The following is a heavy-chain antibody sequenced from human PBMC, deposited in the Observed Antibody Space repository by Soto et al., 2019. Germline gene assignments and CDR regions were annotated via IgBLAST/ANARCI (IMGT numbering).Heavy chain of an antibody. V-gene: IGHV1-2*04. CDR1: GYTFTGYY. CDR3: AREKYSSSWGAVGGMDV. J-gene: IGHJ6*02. Sequence: QVQLVQSGAEVKKPGASVKVSCKASGYTFTGYYMHWVRQAPGQGLEWMGWINPNSGGTNYAQKLQGWVAMTRDTSISTAYMELSRLRSDDTAVYYCAREKYSSSWGAVGGMDVWGQGTTVTVSS. CDR2: INPNSGGT. D-gene: IGHD6-13*01.